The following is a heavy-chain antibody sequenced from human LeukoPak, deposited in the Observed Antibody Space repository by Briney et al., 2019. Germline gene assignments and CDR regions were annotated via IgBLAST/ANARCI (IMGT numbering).Heavy chain of an antibody. CDR3: ARGNYASGSYHYFDY. J-gene: IGHJ4*02. V-gene: IGHV3-66*01. D-gene: IGHD1-26*01. CDR2: IYSGGST. Sequence: PGASLRLSCVASGFTVRTNFMSWVRQAPGKGLEWVSVIYSGGSTYYADSVKGRFTISRDNSKNTLYLQMNSLRAEDTAVYYCARGNYASGSYHYFDYWGQGTLVTVSS. CDR1: GFTVRTNF.